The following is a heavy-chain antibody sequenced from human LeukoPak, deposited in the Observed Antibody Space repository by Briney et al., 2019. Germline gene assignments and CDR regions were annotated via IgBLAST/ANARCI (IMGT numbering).Heavy chain of an antibody. D-gene: IGHD4-11*01. CDR3: TRGSTVKTPDY. V-gene: IGHV3-72*01. J-gene: IGHJ4*02. CDR1: GFMFSDHY. Sequence: GGSLRLSCAASGFMFSDHYMDWVRQPPGKGLEWVGRIRNRARGHTTEYAASVKGRFTVSRDDSKNSVYLQMNSLKTEDTAVYYCTRGSTVKTPDYWGQGTLVTVSS. CDR2: IRNRARGHTT.